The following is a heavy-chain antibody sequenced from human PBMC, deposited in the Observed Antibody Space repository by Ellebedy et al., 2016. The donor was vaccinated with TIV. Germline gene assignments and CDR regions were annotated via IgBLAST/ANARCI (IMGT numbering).Heavy chain of an antibody. J-gene: IGHJ4*02. CDR3: ARVSGKYYFDY. CDR1: GFTFSSYS. CDR2: ISSSSSTI. V-gene: IGHV3-48*01. Sequence: GGSLRLSXAASGFTFSSYSMNWVRQAPGKGLEWVSYISSSSSTIYYADSVKGRFTISRDNAKNSLYLQMNSLRAEDTAVYYCARVSGKYYFDYWGQGALVTVSS. D-gene: IGHD2-8*01.